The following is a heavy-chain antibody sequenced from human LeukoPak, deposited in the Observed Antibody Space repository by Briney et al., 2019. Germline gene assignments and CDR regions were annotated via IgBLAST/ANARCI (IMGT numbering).Heavy chain of an antibody. CDR1: GFTFSSYA. V-gene: IGHV3-23*01. D-gene: IGHD1-7*01. Sequence: GGTLRLSCAASGFTFSSYAMSWVRQAPGKGLEWVSAISGSGGSTYYADSVKGRFTISRDNSKNTLYLQMNSLRADDTAVYYCAKRRGLELTYYYHMDVWGKGTTVTVSS. CDR3: AKRRGLELTYYYHMDV. CDR2: ISGSGGST. J-gene: IGHJ6*03.